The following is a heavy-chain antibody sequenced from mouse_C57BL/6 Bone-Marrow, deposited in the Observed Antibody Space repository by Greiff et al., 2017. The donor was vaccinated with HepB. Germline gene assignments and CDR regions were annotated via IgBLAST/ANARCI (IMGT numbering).Heavy chain of an antibody. Sequence: EVKVVESGPGLAKPSQTLSLTCSVPGYSITSDYWNWIRKFPGNKLEYMGYISYSGSTYYNPSLKSRISITRDTSKNQYYLQLNSVTTEDTATYYCARSYDGGGHAMDYWGQGTSVTVSS. CDR2: ISYSGST. CDR3: ARSYDGGGHAMDY. J-gene: IGHJ4*01. V-gene: IGHV3-8*01. D-gene: IGHD2-12*01. CDR1: GYSITSDY.